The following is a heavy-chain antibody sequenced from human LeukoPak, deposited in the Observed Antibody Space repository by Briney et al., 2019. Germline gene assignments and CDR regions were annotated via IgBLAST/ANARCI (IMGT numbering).Heavy chain of an antibody. D-gene: IGHD3-22*01. V-gene: IGHV3-21*01. CDR3: ARPYDTRGYFPDY. CDR2: ISRGSDHI. CDR1: GFTFSSYA. Sequence: GGSLRLSCAASGFTFSSYAMNWVRQAPGKGLEWVSSISRGSDHIFYADSMKGRFTISRDNAKNSLYLQMNSLGAEDTAVYYCARPYDTRGYFPDYWGQGTLVTVSS. J-gene: IGHJ4*02.